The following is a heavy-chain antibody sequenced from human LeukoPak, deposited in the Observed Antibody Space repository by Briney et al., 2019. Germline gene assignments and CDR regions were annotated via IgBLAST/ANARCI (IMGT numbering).Heavy chain of an antibody. J-gene: IGHJ4*02. CDR2: ISHSGGST. CDR1: GFTFSRHA. D-gene: IGHD4-11*01. V-gene: IGHV3-23*01. CDR3: AKLFYTNYALDY. Sequence: GGSLRLSCAASGFTFSRHAMSWVRQAPGKGLEWVSTISHSGGSTYYADSVKGRFTISRDNPKNTLYLQMNSLRAEDTALYYCAKLFYTNYALDYWGQGTLVTVSS.